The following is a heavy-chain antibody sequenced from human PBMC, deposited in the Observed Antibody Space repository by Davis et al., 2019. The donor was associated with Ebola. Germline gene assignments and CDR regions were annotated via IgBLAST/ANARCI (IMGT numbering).Heavy chain of an antibody. Sequence: GESLKISCAAPGFTFSGSAMHWVRQASGKGLEWVGRIRSKANSYATAYAASVKGRFTISRDDSKNTAYLQMNSLKTEDTAVYYCTTQSLTTSWVDYWGQGTLVTVSS. CDR3: TTQSLTTSWVDY. J-gene: IGHJ4*02. V-gene: IGHV3-73*01. CDR1: GFTFSGSA. D-gene: IGHD3-22*01. CDR2: IRSKANSYAT.